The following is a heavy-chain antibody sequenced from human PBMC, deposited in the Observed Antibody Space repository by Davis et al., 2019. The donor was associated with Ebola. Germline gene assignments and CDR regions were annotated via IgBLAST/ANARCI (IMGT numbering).Heavy chain of an antibody. V-gene: IGHV3-74*01. CDR1: GFTFDDYA. D-gene: IGHD6-6*01. Sequence: GESLKISCAASGFTFDDYAMHWVRQAPGKGLVWVSRINSDGSSTGYADSVKGRFTISRDNAKNTLYLQMNSLTAGDTAVFYCARAIAARPYYFDYWGQGTLVTVSS. J-gene: IGHJ4*02. CDR3: ARAIAARPYYFDY. CDR2: INSDGSST.